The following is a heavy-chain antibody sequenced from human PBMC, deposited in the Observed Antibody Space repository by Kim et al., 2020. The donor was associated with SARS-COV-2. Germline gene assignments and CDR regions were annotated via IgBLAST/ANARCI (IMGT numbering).Heavy chain of an antibody. CDR1: GFMFSSYG. CDR3: AKATPGTNSYYYYYGMDA. Sequence: GGSLRLSCAASGFMFSSYGMHWVRQAPGKGLEWVAVISYDGTDKFYADSVKGRFTISRDNSKNTLYLQLNSLRTDDSGVYYCAKATPGTNSYYYYYGMDAWGQGTTATVSS. J-gene: IGHJ6*02. D-gene: IGHD1-7*01. V-gene: IGHV3-30*18. CDR2: ISYDGTDK.